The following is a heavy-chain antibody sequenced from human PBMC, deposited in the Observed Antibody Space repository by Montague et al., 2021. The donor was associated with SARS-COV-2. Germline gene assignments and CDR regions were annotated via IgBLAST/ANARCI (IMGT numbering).Heavy chain of an antibody. Sequence: SETLSLTCTVSGGSISSSSYYWGWIRQPPGKGLEWIGSIYYSGSTYYTPSLKSRVTISVDTSKNQFSLRLSSVTAADTAVYYCARHSDRGTIFGVVIIFDAFDIWGQGTMVTVSS. CDR1: GGSISSSSYY. D-gene: IGHD3-3*01. V-gene: IGHV4-39*01. CDR3: ARHSDRGTIFGVVIIFDAFDI. CDR2: IYYSGST. J-gene: IGHJ3*02.